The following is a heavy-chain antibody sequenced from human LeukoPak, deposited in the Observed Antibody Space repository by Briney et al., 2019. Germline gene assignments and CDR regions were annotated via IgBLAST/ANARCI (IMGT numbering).Heavy chain of an antibody. CDR1: GYTFTSYD. V-gene: IGHV1-8*03. CDR2: MNPNSGNT. CDR3: ARGPPPRLRFSEWLPPLSDP. J-gene: IGHJ5*02. Sequence: ASVKVSCKASGYTFTSYDINWVRQATGQGLEWMGWMNPNSGNTGYAQKFQGRVTITRNTSISTAYMELSSLRSEDTAVYYCARGPPPRLRFSEWLPPLSDPWGQGTLVTVSS. D-gene: IGHD3-3*01.